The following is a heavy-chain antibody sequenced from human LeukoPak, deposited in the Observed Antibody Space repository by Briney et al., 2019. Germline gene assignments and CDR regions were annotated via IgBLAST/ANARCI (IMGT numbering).Heavy chain of an antibody. CDR2: IHYNGRS. CDR3: PRFFFPTHIDS. J-gene: IGHJ2*01. Sequence: PSETLSLTCTVSGGSISSYYWRWLRRPPGKGGEGSGYIHYNGRSNYNPSLKRRVTISGDKSKNKFSLKLSSLTAADTAVYYCPRFFFPTHIDSWGRGTLVTVSS. D-gene: IGHD3-9*01. V-gene: IGHV4-59*01. CDR1: GGSISSYY.